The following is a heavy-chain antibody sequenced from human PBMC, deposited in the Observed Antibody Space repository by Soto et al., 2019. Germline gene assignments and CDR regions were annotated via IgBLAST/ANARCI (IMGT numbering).Heavy chain of an antibody. CDR3: ARVDTAMVTASY. CDR1: GYSFSSYA. Sequence: QVQLVQSGAEVKKPGASVKVSCKASGYSFSSYAISWVRQAPGQGLEWMGWISAHNGTTNYPQKLQGRVTMTTDTSTSRAYMELRSLRSDDTAVYYCARVDTAMVTASYWGQGTLVTVSS. D-gene: IGHD5-18*01. V-gene: IGHV1-18*01. CDR2: ISAHNGTT. J-gene: IGHJ4*02.